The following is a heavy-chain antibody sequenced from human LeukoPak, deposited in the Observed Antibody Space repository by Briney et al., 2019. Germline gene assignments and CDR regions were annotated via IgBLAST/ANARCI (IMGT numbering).Heavy chain of an antibody. J-gene: IGHJ4*02. D-gene: IGHD1-1*01. CDR2: ISPSGDTT. V-gene: IGHV3-23*01. CDR3: AKGHWLDF. CDR1: GFPFNDYA. Sequence: GGSLRLSCAASGFPFNDYAMSWVRQAPGKGLGWVSLISPSGDTTFYADSVKGRFTISRDTSKNTFFLQMNSLRGDDTAVYYCAKGHWLDFWGQGTLVTVSS.